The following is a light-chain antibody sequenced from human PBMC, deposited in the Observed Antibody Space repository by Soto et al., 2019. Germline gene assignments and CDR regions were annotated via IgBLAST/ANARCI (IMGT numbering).Light chain of an antibody. CDR3: SSFTNSLTLV. CDR1: SSDIGNYNY. J-gene: IGLJ3*02. V-gene: IGLV2-14*01. Sequence: QLVLTQPASVSGSPGQSIAISCTGTSSDIGNYNYVSWYQQHPGKAPKLIIYEVSNRPSGVSNRFSGSKSGNTASLTISGLQADDEADYYCSSFTNSLTLVFGGGTKLTVL. CDR2: EVS.